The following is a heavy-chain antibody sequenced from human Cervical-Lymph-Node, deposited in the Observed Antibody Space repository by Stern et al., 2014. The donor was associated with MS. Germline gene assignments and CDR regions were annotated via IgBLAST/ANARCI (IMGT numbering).Heavy chain of an antibody. Sequence: QVQLVQFGGGVVQPGRSLSLSCVASGFTFSNSAMHWVRQAPGKGLEWVAFVSYDGTQRNSTDSVKARFTISRDNSKNTLYLHMNSLRDEDTAVYFCARGGRGVGLEYWGQGALVTVSS. D-gene: IGHD3-10*01. CDR3: ARGGRGVGLEY. J-gene: IGHJ4*02. V-gene: IGHV3-30-3*01. CDR2: VSYDGTQR. CDR1: GFTFSNSA.